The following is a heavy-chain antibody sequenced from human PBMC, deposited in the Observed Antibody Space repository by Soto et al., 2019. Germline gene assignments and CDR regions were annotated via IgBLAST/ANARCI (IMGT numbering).Heavy chain of an antibody. CDR1: GGSISSGDYY. V-gene: IGHV4-30-4*01. D-gene: IGHD3-10*01. J-gene: IGHJ6*02. Sequence: SETLSLTCTVPGGSISSGDYYWSWIRQPPGKGREWIGYISYSGSAYYNPSLKSRFTISIDTAKTQFSLNLRSVTAADTAVYYCARDGWQMVRGVSISGGMDVWGQGTTVPVSS. CDR2: ISYSGSA. CDR3: ARDGWQMVRGVSISGGMDV.